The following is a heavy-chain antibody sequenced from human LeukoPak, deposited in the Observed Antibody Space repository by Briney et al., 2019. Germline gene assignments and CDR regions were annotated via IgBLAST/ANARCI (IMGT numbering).Heavy chain of an antibody. D-gene: IGHD2-21*02. CDR3: AKDVAVVTAIYYYYYGMDV. J-gene: IGHJ6*02. Sequence: GGSLRLSCAASGFTFSSYAMSWVRQAPGKGLEWVSAISGSGGSTYYADSVEGRFTISRDNSKNTLYLQMNSLRAEDTAVYYCAKDVAVVTAIYYYYYGMDVWGQGTTVTISS. V-gene: IGHV3-23*01. CDR2: ISGSGGST. CDR1: GFTFSSYA.